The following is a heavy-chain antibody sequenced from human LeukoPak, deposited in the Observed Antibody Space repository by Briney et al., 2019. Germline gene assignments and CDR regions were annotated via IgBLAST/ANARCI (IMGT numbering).Heavy chain of an antibody. D-gene: IGHD5-18*01. CDR3: ASTGVDTAMVSWFDP. Sequence: SETLSLTCTVSGGSMTNSTYYWGWIRQPPGKGLEWIRSIYYSGSTYYNPSFKSRITISVDTSKNQFSLKLSSVTAADTAVYYCASTGVDTAMVSWFDPWGQGTLVTVSS. J-gene: IGHJ5*02. CDR2: IYYSGST. V-gene: IGHV4-39*01. CDR1: GGSMTNSTYY.